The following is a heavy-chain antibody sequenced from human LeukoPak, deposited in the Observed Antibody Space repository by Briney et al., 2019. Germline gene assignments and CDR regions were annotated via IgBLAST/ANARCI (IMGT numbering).Heavy chain of an antibody. CDR3: ARRYGGNSWYYYMDV. CDR1: GGSISSYY. D-gene: IGHD4-23*01. CDR2: IYTSGST. V-gene: IGHV4-4*09. J-gene: IGHJ6*03. Sequence: PSETLSLTCTVSGGSISSYYWSWIRQPPGKGLEWIGYIYTSGSTNYNPSLKGRVTISVDTSKNQFSLKLSSVTAADTAVYYCARRYGGNSWYYYMDVWGKGTTVTVSS.